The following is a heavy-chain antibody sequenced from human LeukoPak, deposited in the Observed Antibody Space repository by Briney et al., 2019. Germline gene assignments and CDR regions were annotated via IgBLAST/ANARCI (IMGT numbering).Heavy chain of an antibody. CDR2: IYYSGST. V-gene: IGHV4-39*07. CDR3: ARFVLDDAFDI. Sequence: SETLSLTCTVSGGSISSSSYYWGWIRQPPGKGLEWIGSIYYSGSTYYNPSLKSRVTISVDTSKNQFSLKLSSVTAADTAVYYCARFVLDDAFDIWGQGTMVTVSS. CDR1: GGSISSSSYY. J-gene: IGHJ3*02. D-gene: IGHD3-16*02.